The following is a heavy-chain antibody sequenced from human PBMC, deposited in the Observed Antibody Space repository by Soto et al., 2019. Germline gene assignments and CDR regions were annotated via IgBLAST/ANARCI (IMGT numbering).Heavy chain of an antibody. CDR3: ARIILTGYYGLEP. J-gene: IGHJ5*02. Sequence: QVQLQESGPGLVKPSETLPLTCSVSGDSLTSYYWTWVRQPPGKGLEWIGYIYYTGNTNYNPSLKSRVTISMDLSKNQFSLELRSLTAADTAVYYCARIILTGYYGLEPWGQGTLVIVSA. CDR1: GDSLTSYY. V-gene: IGHV4-59*01. CDR2: IYYTGNT. D-gene: IGHD3-9*01.